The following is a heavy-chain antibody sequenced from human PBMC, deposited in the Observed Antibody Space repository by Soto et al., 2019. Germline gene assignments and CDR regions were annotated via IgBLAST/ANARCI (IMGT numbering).Heavy chain of an antibody. CDR1: VGSISSGGYY. V-gene: IGHV4-31*03. D-gene: IGHD3-3*01. Sequence: SETLSLTCTVSVGSISSGGYYWSWIRQHPGKGLEWIGYIYYSGSTYYNPSLKSRVTISVDTSKNQFSLKLSSVTAADTAVYYCARANSDFWSVYYFDYWGQGTLVTVS. CDR3: ARANSDFWSVYYFDY. J-gene: IGHJ4*02. CDR2: IYYSGST.